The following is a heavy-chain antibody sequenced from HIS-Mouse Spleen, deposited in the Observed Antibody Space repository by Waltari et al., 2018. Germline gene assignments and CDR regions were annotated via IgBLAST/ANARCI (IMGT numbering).Heavy chain of an antibody. CDR2: IYYSGST. CDR1: GGSISRGGYY. D-gene: IGHD3-3*01. Sequence: QVQLQESGPGLVTPSQTLSLPRTVSGGSISRGGYYWSCTPPHPAKCLEWIGYIYYSGSTYYNPSLKSRVTISVDTSKNQFSLKLSSVTAADTAVYYCARSPYYDFWSGYSDNWFDPWGQGTLVTVSS. V-gene: IGHV4-31*03. CDR3: ARSPYYDFWSGYSDNWFDP. J-gene: IGHJ5*02.